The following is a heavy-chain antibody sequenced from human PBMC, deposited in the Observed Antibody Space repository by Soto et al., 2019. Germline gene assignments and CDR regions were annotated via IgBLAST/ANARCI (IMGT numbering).Heavy chain of an antibody. J-gene: IGHJ2*01. CDR1: GYSFTSYA. D-gene: IGHD4-17*01. V-gene: IGHV1-3*01. Sequence: ASVKVSCKASGYSFTSYAMHWVRQAPGQGLEWMGWINAGNGNTKYSQKFQGRVTITRDTSASTAYMELSSLRSEDTAVYYCARVGTTVTTYWYFDLWGRGTLVTSPQ. CDR2: INAGNGNT. CDR3: ARVGTTVTTYWYFDL.